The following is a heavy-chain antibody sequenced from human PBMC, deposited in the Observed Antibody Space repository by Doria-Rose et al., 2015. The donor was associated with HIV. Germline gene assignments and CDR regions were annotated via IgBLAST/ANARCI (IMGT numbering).Heavy chain of an antibody. CDR3: ARIKSSRWYHKYYFDF. J-gene: IGHJ4*02. CDR1: GVSHSSPGMG. CDR2: IFSDDER. D-gene: IGHD6-13*01. Sequence: QITLKESGPVLVKPTETLTLTCTVSGVSHSSPGMGVSWIRQPSGKALEWLANIFSDDERSYKTSLKSRLTISRGTSKSQVVLTMTDMDPVDTATYYCARIKSSRWYHKYYFDFWGQGTLVIVSA. V-gene: IGHV2-26*01.